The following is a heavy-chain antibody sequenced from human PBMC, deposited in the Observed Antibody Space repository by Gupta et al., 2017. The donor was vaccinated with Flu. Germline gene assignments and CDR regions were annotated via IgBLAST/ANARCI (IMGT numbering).Heavy chain of an antibody. CDR1: YG. J-gene: IGHJ6*03. D-gene: IGHD3-3*01. CDR2: IWYDGSSK. V-gene: IGHV3-33*01. CDR3: ARGGIMISGVLISDQYLDV. Sequence: YGIHWVRQAPGKGLEWVAVIWYDGSSKYYGDSVKGRFTISRDLLKNTLYLQMNSLRAEDTAVYYWARGGIMISGVLISDQYLDVWGKGTTV.